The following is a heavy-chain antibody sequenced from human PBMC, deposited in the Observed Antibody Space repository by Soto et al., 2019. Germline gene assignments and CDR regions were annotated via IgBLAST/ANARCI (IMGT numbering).Heavy chain of an antibody. Sequence: QVQLVESGGGFVKPGGSLRLSCAASAFIISDYYMSWIRQAPGKGLEWVSYISGSGTTIYYADSVKGRFTISRDNAKNSLYLQMSSLRAEDTAVYYCARVGCSGGSCPLDYWGQGTLVTVSS. D-gene: IGHD2-15*01. CDR3: ARVGCSGGSCPLDY. V-gene: IGHV3-11*01. CDR1: AFIISDYY. J-gene: IGHJ4*02. CDR2: ISGSGTTI.